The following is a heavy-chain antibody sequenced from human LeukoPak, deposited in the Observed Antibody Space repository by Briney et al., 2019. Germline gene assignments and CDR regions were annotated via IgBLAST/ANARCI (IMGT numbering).Heavy chain of an antibody. J-gene: IGHJ6*03. CDR1: GGSISSGSYY. Sequence: SSQTLSLTCTVSGGSISSGSYYWSWIRQPAGKGLEWIGRIYTSGSTNYNPSLKSRVTISVDTSKNQFSLKLSSVTAADTAVYYCARGKVGGYSYGYYYYYYMDVWGKGTTVTVSS. V-gene: IGHV4-61*02. CDR3: ARGKVGGYSYGYYYYYYMDV. CDR2: IYTSGST. D-gene: IGHD5-18*01.